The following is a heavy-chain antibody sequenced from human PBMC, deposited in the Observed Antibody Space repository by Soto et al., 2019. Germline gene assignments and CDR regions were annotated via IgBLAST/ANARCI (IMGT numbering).Heavy chain of an antibody. V-gene: IGHV4-30-4*01. CDR2: IYYNGNT. J-gene: IGHJ4*02. CDR1: GGSISSTDYY. CDR3: ARTTRGLYGSGMYYFDY. D-gene: IGHD3-10*01. Sequence: QVQLQESGPGLVKPSQTLSLTCTVSGGSISSTDYYWSWIRQPPGKGLEWIGYIYYNGNTYYSPSLKSRITILVDTPKNLFSLKLSSVTATDTAVYYCARTTRGLYGSGMYYFDYWGQGTLVTVSS.